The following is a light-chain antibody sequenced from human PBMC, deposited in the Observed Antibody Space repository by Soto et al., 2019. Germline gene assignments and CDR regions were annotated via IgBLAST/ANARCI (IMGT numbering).Light chain of an antibody. Sequence: DIQLTQSPSSLSASVGDRVTITCRASQTISNYLIWYQQKPGKAPKFLIYSASTVQSGVPSRFSGSGSGTDFTLTISSLQPEDFATYYCQQSYSSPLTFGGGTKVDIK. CDR3: QQSYSSPLT. CDR1: QTISNY. CDR2: SAS. J-gene: IGKJ4*01. V-gene: IGKV1-39*01.